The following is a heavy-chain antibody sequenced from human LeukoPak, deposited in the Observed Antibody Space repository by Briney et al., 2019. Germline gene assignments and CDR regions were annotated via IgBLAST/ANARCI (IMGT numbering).Heavy chain of an antibody. CDR2: IYYSGST. Sequence: TSETLSLTCTVSGGSISSYYWGWIRQPPGKVLEWIGSIYYSGSTYYNPSLKSRVTISVDTSKNQFSLKLSSVTAADTAVYYCARARNCDFWSGYYFDYWGQGTLVTVSS. J-gene: IGHJ4*02. CDR1: GGSISSYY. D-gene: IGHD3-3*01. V-gene: IGHV4-39*07. CDR3: ARARNCDFWSGYYFDY.